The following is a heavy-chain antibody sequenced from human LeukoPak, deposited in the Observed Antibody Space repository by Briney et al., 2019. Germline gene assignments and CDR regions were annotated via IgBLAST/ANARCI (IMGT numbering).Heavy chain of an antibody. J-gene: IGHJ4*02. CDR2: ISYDGSNK. D-gene: IGHD3-9*01. CDR3: ARDEKLRYFDWLLMFDY. V-gene: IGHV3-30*03. CDR1: GFTFSNFG. Sequence: GGSLRLSCAASGFTFSNFGMHWVRQAPGKGLEWVAVISYDGSNKYYADSVKGRFTISRDNSKNTLYLQMNSLRDEDTAVYYCARDEKLRYFDWLLMFDYWGQGTLVTVSS.